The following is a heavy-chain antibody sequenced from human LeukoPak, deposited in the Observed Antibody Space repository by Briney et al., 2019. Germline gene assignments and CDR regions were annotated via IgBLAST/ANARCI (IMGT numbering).Heavy chain of an antibody. Sequence: GGSLRLSCAASGFTFDDFAMHWVRQAPGKGLEWVSGISWNSGSIGYADSVKGRFTISRDNAKNSLYLQMNSLRAEDTALYYCAKGKDYYGPIDYWGQGTLVTVSS. CDR2: ISWNSGSI. CDR3: AKGKDYYGPIDY. J-gene: IGHJ4*02. CDR1: GFTFDDFA. V-gene: IGHV3-9*01. D-gene: IGHD3-10*01.